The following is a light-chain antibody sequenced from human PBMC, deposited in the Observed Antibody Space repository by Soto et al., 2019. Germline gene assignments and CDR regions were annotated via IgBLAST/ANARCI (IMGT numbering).Light chain of an antibody. J-gene: IGKJ1*01. CDR1: QSISAW. Sequence: DIQMIQSPSTLSTSVGDRVSINCRASQSISAWLAWYQQKPGKAPRLLIYKASTLEIGVPSRFSGSGSGTEFTLTISSLQPDDFATYYCQQYNSYSFGQGTKVDIK. V-gene: IGKV1-5*03. CDR3: QQYNSYS. CDR2: KAS.